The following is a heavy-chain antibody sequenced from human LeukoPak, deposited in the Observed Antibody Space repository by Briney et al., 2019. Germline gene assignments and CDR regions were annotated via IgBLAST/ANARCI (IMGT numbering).Heavy chain of an antibody. CDR3: AKVAGWDLFKDAFDI. CDR1: GLSFSSNG. Sequence: GRSLRLSCAASGLSFSSNGMHWVRQAPGKGLEWVAVISSDGIDKYYGDSVKGRFTISRDNSKNTLYLQMNSLRPEDTAVYYCAKVAGWDLFKDAFDIWGQGTMVIVSS. V-gene: IGHV3-30*18. J-gene: IGHJ3*02. D-gene: IGHD3-10*01. CDR2: ISSDGIDK.